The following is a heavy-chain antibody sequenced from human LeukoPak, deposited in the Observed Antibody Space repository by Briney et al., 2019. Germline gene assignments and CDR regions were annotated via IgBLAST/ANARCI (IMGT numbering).Heavy chain of an antibody. V-gene: IGHV3-48*03. CDR1: AFTFSSYE. J-gene: IGHJ2*01. CDR3: ARDFGSEGYTSGWHAFDL. Sequence: GGSLRLSCAASAFTFSSYEMNWVRQAPGTGLEWLSYIRSSGSIIYYADSVKGRFTISRDNAKNSLYLQMDSLRTEDTAVYYCARDFGSEGYTSGWHAFDLWGRGTLVTVSS. D-gene: IGHD6-19*01. CDR2: IRSSGSII.